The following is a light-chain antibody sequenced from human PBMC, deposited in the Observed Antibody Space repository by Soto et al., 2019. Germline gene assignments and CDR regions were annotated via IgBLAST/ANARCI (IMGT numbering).Light chain of an antibody. CDR1: SSDVGSYNS. V-gene: IGLV2-23*02. J-gene: IGLJ1*01. CDR3: CSYAGSLYV. CDR2: EVS. Sequence: QSALTQPASVSGSPGQSITISCTGTSSDVGSYNSVSRYQQHPGKAPRLLIYEVSKRPSGVSNRFSGSKSGNTASLTISGLQADDEADYYCCSYAGSLYVFGIGTKLTVL.